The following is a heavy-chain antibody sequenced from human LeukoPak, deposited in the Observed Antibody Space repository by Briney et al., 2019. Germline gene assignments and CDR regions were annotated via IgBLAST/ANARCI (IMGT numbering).Heavy chain of an antibody. CDR2: IYYSGHT. Sequence: EPSETLSLTCTVSGGSISSGDYYWSWIRQPPGKGLEWVANIYYSGHTYYKPSLKSRVTISVDTSKNQFSLRLRSVTAADASVYYCAAYSGLDAFEIWGRGTVVTVSS. CDR3: AAYSGLDAFEI. CDR1: GGSISSGDYY. J-gene: IGHJ3*02. D-gene: IGHD3-10*01. V-gene: IGHV4-39*01.